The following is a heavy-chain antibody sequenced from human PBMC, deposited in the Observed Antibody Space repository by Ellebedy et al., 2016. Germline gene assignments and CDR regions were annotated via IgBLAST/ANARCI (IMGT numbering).Heavy chain of an antibody. V-gene: IGHV3-74*01. CDR2: ISTDGTGT. CDR1: GFTFSSYW. Sequence: GESLKISXAASGFTFSSYWMHWVRQAPGKGLVWVSRISTDGTGTIYADSVKGRFTISRDNAKNTLFLQMHSLRAEDTAVYYCTRLSCTITSCYAYDAFDIWGQGTMVTVSS. J-gene: IGHJ3*02. D-gene: IGHD2-2*01. CDR3: TRLSCTITSCYAYDAFDI.